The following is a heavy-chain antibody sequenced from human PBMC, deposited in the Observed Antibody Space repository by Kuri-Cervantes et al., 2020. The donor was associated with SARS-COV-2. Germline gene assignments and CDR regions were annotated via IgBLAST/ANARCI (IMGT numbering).Heavy chain of an antibody. CDR2: IYYSGST. J-gene: IGHJ2*01. Sequence: GSLRLSCTVSGGSISSYYWSWIRQPPGKGLEWIGYIYYSGSTNYNPSLKSRVTISVDTSKNQFSLKLSSVTAADTAVYYCARGLVWYFDLWGRGTLVTVSS. CDR3: ARGLVWYFDL. CDR1: GGSISSYY. V-gene: IGHV4-59*01. D-gene: IGHD3-10*01.